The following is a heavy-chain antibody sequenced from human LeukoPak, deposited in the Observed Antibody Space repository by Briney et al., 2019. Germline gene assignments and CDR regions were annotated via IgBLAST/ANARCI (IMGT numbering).Heavy chain of an antibody. CDR3: ARGLPSIVVVISSPYYFDY. D-gene: IGHD3-22*01. V-gene: IGHV4-34*01. CDR1: GLTFRSYT. J-gene: IGHJ4*02. Sequence: GSLRLSCTASGLTFRSYTMSWIRQPPGKGLEWIGEINHSGSTNYNPSLKSRVTISVDTSKNQFSLKLSSVTAADTAVYYCARGLPSIVVVISSPYYFDYWGQGTLVTVSS. CDR2: INHSGST.